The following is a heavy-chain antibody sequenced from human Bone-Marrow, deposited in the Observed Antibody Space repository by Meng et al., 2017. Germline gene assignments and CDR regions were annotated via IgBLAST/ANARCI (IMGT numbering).Heavy chain of an antibody. D-gene: IGHD2-15*01. J-gene: IGHJ4*02. V-gene: IGHV4-59*08. Sequence: VQLQESGPGLVKTSETLSLTCTVSGGSISSYYWSWIRQPPGKGLEWIGYIYYSGSTNYNPSLKSRVTISVDTSKNQFSLNLSSVTAADTAVYYCARGGWSLDYWGQGTLVTVSS. CDR2: IYYSGST. CDR3: ARGGWSLDY. CDR1: GGSISSYY.